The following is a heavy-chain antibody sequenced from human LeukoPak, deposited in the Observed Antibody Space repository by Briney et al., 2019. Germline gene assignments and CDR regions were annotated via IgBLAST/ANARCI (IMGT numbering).Heavy chain of an antibody. J-gene: IGHJ6*02. Sequence: ASVKVSCKASGYTFTGYYMHWVRQAPGQGLEWMGWINPNSGGTNYAQKFQGRVTMTTDTSTSTAYMELRSLRSDDTAVYYCARDLPSIVVVPAALIRYYYYGMDVWGQGTTVTVSS. CDR1: GYTFTGYY. V-gene: IGHV1-2*02. CDR3: ARDLPSIVVVPAALIRYYYYGMDV. CDR2: INPNSGGT. D-gene: IGHD2-2*01.